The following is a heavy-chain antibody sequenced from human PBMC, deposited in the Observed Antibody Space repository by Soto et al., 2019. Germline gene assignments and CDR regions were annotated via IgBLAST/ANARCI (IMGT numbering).Heavy chain of an antibody. V-gene: IGHV1-18*01. Sequence: ASVKVSCRASGYTFTSYGISLVRQAPGQGLEWMGWISAYNGNTDYAQKLQGRVTMTTDTSTSTAYMELRSLRSDDTAVYYCARSLGYCSAGSCYGEPYYYYMDGWGKGTTVTVSS. CDR1: GYTFTSYG. D-gene: IGHD2-15*01. J-gene: IGHJ6*03. CDR2: ISAYNGNT. CDR3: ARSLGYCSAGSCYGEPYYYYMDG.